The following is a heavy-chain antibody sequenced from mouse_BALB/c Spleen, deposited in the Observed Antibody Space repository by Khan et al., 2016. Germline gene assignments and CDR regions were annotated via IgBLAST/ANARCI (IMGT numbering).Heavy chain of an antibody. D-gene: IGHD1-2*01. V-gene: IGHV2-2*02. J-gene: IGHJ2*01. CDR3: ARRLRHY. Sequence: QVQLKQSGPGLVQPSQSLSITCTVSGFSLTSYGVHWVRQSPGKGLEWLGMIWSGGSTDYNAPFISRLSISKDNSKSQVFFKMNSLQANDTAIYYCARRLRHYWGQGTTLTVSS. CDR2: IWSGGST. CDR1: GFSLTSYG.